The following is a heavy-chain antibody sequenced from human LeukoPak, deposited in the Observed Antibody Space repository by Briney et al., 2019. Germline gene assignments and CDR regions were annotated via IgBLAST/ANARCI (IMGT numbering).Heavy chain of an antibody. CDR2: INAGNGNT. Sequence: ASVKVSCKASGYTFTSYAMHWVRQAPGQRLEWMGWINAGNGNTGYAQKFQGRVTMTRNTSISTAYMELSSLRSEDTAVYYCARGLGAPSYYYYYYGMDVWGQGTTVTVSS. V-gene: IGHV1-3*01. CDR3: ARGLGAPSYYYYYYGMDV. CDR1: GYTFTSYA. D-gene: IGHD3-16*01. J-gene: IGHJ6*02.